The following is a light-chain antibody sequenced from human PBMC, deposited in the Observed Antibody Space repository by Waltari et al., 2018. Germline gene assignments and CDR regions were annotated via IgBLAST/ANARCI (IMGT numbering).Light chain of an antibody. Sequence: EIVLTQSPGTLSLSPGERATLSCRASQSLSSTYLAWYQQKPGQAPRLLIYGASSRATGIPDRFSGSGTQTDFTLSISRLEPEDSAVYYCQQYGRSPYTFGQGTKLESK. CDR1: QSLSSTY. J-gene: IGKJ2*01. V-gene: IGKV3-20*01. CDR3: QQYGRSPYT. CDR2: GAS.